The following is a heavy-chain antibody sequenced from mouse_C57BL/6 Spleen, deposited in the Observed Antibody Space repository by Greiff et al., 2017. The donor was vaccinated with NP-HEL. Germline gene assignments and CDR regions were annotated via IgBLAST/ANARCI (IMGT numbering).Heavy chain of an antibody. CDR3: ARGGTTDFDY. Sequence: VQLQQPGAELVMPGASVKLSCKASGYTFTSYWMHWVKQRPGQGLEWIGEIDPSDSYTNYNQKFKGKSTLTVDKSSSTAYMQLSSLTSEDSAVYYCARGGTTDFDYWGQGTTLTVSS. D-gene: IGHD1-1*01. V-gene: IGHV1-69*01. J-gene: IGHJ2*01. CDR1: GYTFTSYW. CDR2: IDPSDSYT.